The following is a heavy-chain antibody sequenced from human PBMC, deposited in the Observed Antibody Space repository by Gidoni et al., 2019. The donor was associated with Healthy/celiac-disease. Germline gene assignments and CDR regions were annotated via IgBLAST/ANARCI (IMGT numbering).Heavy chain of an antibody. CDR1: GGSVNGYY. D-gene: IGHD3-10*01. Sequence: QVQLQESGPGLVKPSETLSLTCSVSGGSVNGYYWNWIRQPPGKGLEWIGYIYYSATTNYNPSLKSRVTLSIDTSKNQFSLTLTSVTAADTAVYYCARGGYWFDPWGQGTLVTVSS. CDR3: ARGGYWFDP. CDR2: IYYSATT. V-gene: IGHV4-59*02. J-gene: IGHJ5*02.